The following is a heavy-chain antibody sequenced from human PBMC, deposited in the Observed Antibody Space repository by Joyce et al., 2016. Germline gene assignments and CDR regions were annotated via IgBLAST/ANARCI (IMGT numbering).Heavy chain of an antibody. CDR3: VRQSNCGGRYYYIMDV. J-gene: IGHJ6*03. CDR2: IYHTDSEV. Sequence: EVQLVPSGAEVTKAGQSLKISCQGSGFRFSGSWIGWVRRMPGKGLEWRGMIYHTDSEVRYSPSFQGQVTISADGSTSTAYLQWTSLKASDTATYCCVRQSNCGGRYYYIMDVWGKGTKVIVSS. D-gene: IGHD2-21*01. V-gene: IGHV5-51*01. CDR1: GFRFSGSW.